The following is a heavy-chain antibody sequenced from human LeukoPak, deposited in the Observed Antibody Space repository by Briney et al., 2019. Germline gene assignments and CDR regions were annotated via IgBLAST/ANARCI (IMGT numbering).Heavy chain of an antibody. J-gene: IGHJ4*02. D-gene: IGHD1-7*01. CDR3: ARGVRSWNYDPLQYYFDY. CDR1: GDSMSTYY. CDR2: IYNSGST. Sequence: PSETLSLTCTVSGDSMSTYYWTWIRQPPGKGLEWIGYIYNSGSTNYNPSLKSRVTISVDTSKNQFSLKLTSVTAADTAVYYCARGVRSWNYDPLQYYFDYWGQGTLVTVSS. V-gene: IGHV4-59*01.